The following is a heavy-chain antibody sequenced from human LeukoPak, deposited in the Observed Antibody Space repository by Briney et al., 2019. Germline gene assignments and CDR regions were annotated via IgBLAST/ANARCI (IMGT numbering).Heavy chain of an antibody. Sequence: GGSLRLSCAASGFNFGTYAMTWVRQAPGKGLEWVSTISGSGGSTYYADSVKGRFTISRDNAKNTLSLQMSSLRAEDTAVYYCAKEGSSGWIPTRHFDHWGLGTLVTVSS. J-gene: IGHJ4*02. CDR3: AKEGSSGWIPTRHFDH. D-gene: IGHD6-19*01. CDR1: GFNFGTYA. V-gene: IGHV3-23*01. CDR2: ISGSGGST.